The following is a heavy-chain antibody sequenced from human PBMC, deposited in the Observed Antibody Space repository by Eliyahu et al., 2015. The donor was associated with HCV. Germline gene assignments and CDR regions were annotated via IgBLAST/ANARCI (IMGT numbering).Heavy chain of an antibody. Sequence: EVQLVESGGGLVQPGGSLRLSCAASGFPFXTYQMDWVRQGXGKGLEWISHISGIGRTIYYADSVKGRMTISRDNARNSLYLEMDNLRAEDTALYYCVRGGGAPYYYGMDVWGQGTTVIASS. CDR3: VRGGGAPYYYGMDV. CDR2: ISGIGRTI. V-gene: IGHV3-48*03. CDR1: GFPFXTYQ. J-gene: IGHJ6*02. D-gene: IGHD1-26*01.